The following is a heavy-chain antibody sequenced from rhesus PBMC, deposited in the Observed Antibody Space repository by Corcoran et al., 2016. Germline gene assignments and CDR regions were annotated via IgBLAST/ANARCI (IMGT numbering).Heavy chain of an antibody. CDR2: VTGSGGAT. V-gene: IGHV3-100*02. D-gene: IGHD2-27*01. Sequence: DVQLVESGGGLVKPGGSLRLSCVGSGYTFSDYEIHWVRQAPGEGLQWVSLVTGSGGATYYAASVKGRFTISRDNTKSSVFLQMDSLRVEDSAVYYCTREVPHAVFGDSWGQGVL. CDR1: GYTFSDYE. J-gene: IGHJ4*01. CDR3: TREVPHAVFGDS.